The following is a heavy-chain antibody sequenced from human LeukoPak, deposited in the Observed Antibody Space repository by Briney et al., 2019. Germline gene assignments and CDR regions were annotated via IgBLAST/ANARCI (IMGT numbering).Heavy chain of an antibody. V-gene: IGHV3-11*06. J-gene: IGHJ4*02. D-gene: IGHD6-13*01. CDR1: GFTFSDYY. CDR2: ISSSSSYT. Sequence: PGGSLRLSCAASGFTFSDYYMSWIRQAPGKGLEWVSYISSSSSYTNYADSVKGRFPISRDNAKNSLYLQMNSLRAEDTAVYYCARDGVAAAGTADYWGQGTLVTVSS. CDR3: ARDGVAAAGTADY.